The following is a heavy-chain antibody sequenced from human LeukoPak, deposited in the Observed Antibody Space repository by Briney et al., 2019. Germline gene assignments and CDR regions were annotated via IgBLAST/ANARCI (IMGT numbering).Heavy chain of an antibody. V-gene: IGHV4-39*07. J-gene: IGHJ4*02. CDR3: ARDGAGSSGWYAVPGARPIRWPFDY. D-gene: IGHD6-19*01. Sequence: ASETLSLTCTVSGGSISSSSYYWGWIRQPPGKGLEWIGSIYYSGSTYYNPSLKSRVTISVDTSKNQFSLKLSSVTAADTAVYYCARDGAGSSGWYAVPGARPIRWPFDYWGQGTLVTVSS. CDR1: GGSISSSSYY. CDR2: IYYSGST.